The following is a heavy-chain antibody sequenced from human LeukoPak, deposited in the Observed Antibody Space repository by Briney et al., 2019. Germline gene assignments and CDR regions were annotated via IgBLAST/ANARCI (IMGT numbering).Heavy chain of an antibody. J-gene: IGHJ4*02. V-gene: IGHV3-21*01. Sequence: GGSLRLSCAASGFTFSNYGMNRVRQAPGKGLEWVSSISSSSSYIYYADSVKGRFTISRDNAKNSLYLQMNSLRAEDTAVYYCARDPEQWLVLGIYDYWGQGTLVTVSS. CDR1: GFTFSNYG. D-gene: IGHD6-19*01. CDR2: ISSSSSYI. CDR3: ARDPEQWLVLGIYDY.